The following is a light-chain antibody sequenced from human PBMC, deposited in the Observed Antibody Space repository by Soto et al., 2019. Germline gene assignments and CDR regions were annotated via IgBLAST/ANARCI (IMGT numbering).Light chain of an antibody. CDR2: GAS. CDR1: QSVGSN. V-gene: IGKV3-15*01. Sequence: EIVLTQSPATLSVSPGERATLSCRASQSVGSNLAWYQQKPGQAPRLLIYGASTRATGIPARFSGSGSGTDFTLTISCLQSEDFATYYCQQYYSYPRTFGQGTKVDI. J-gene: IGKJ1*01. CDR3: QQYYSYPRT.